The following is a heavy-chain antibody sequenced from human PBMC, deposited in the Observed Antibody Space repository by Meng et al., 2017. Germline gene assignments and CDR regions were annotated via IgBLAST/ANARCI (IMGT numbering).Heavy chain of an antibody. D-gene: IGHD5-12*01. J-gene: IGHJ4*02. CDR2: INPNSGGT. CDR1: VHIFTGYY. Sequence: QVQLVQSGVEVKKPSASVNVYCKASVHIFTGYYMNWVRQAPGQGLEWMGRINPNSGGTNYAQKFQGRVTMTRDTSISTAYMELSRLRSDETAVYYRARSIVATMVFDYWGQGTLVTVSS. CDR3: ARSIVATMVFDY. V-gene: IGHV1-2*06.